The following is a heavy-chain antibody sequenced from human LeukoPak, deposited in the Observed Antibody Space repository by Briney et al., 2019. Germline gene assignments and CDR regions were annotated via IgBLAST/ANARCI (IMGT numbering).Heavy chain of an antibody. CDR2: IYYSGSA. V-gene: IGHV4-4*02. CDR1: GGSISSSNW. D-gene: IGHD3-3*02. CDR3: AKVGIFGVVLLFDY. J-gene: IGHJ4*02. Sequence: PSETLSLTCAVSGGSISSSNWWSWVRQPPGKGLEWIGNIYYSGSAYYNASLESRVTISIDTSKNQFSLKLSSVTAADTAMYYCAKVGIFGVVLLFDYWGQGTLVTVSS.